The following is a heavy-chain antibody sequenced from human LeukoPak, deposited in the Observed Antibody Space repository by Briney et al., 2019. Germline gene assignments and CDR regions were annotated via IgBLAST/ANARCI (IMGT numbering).Heavy chain of an antibody. CDR3: ARGHHIVVVTAPNCFDY. D-gene: IGHD2-21*02. J-gene: IGHJ4*02. V-gene: IGHV3-21*01. CDR1: GFTFSSYS. Sequence: GGSLRLSCAASGFTFSSYSMNWVRQAPGKGLEWVSSISSSSYIYYADSVKGRFTISRDNAKNSLYLQMNSLRAEDTAVYYCARGHHIVVVTAPNCFDYWGQGTLVTVSS. CDR2: ISSSSYI.